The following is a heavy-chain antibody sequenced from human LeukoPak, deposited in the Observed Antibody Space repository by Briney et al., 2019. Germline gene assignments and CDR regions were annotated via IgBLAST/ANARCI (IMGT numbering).Heavy chain of an antibody. D-gene: IGHD1-26*01. CDR3: VKDVGGSYDFDY. J-gene: IGHJ4*02. V-gene: IGHV3-64D*09. CDR1: GFTFSRYA. Sequence: GGSLRLSCSASGFTFSRYAMHWVRQAPGKGLEYVSGINDNGGRTHYGDSVKGRFSISRDNSKNTLHLQMSTLRAEDTALYYCVKDVGGSYDFDYWGQGILVTVAS. CDR2: INDNGGRT.